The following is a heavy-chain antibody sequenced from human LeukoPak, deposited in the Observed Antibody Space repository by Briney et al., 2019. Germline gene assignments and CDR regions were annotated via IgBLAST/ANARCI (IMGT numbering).Heavy chain of an antibody. V-gene: IGHV3-23*01. D-gene: IGHD3-10*01. CDR1: GFTFSSYA. CDR2: ISGSGGST. J-gene: IGHJ4*02. Sequence: GGSLRLSCAASGFTFSSYAMSWVRQAPGKGLEWVSAISGSGGSTYYADSVKGRFTISRDNSKYTLYLQMNSLRAEDTAVYYCAKGAGSGSYYNLVFDYWGQGTLVTVSS. CDR3: AKGAGSGSYYNLVFDY.